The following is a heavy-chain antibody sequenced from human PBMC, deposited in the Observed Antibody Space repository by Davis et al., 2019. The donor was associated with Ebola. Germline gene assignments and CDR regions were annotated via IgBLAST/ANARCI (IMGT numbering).Heavy chain of an antibody. Sequence: PGGSLRLSCAASGFTFSSYWMSWVRQAPGKGLEWVANIKQDGSEKYYVDSVKGRFTISRDNAKNSLYLQMSSLRSEDTAVYYCARDTGTMVRGVMDVWGQGTTVTVSS. CDR1: GFTFSSYW. CDR3: ARDTGTMVRGVMDV. D-gene: IGHD3-10*01. CDR2: IKQDGSEK. V-gene: IGHV3-7*03. J-gene: IGHJ6*02.